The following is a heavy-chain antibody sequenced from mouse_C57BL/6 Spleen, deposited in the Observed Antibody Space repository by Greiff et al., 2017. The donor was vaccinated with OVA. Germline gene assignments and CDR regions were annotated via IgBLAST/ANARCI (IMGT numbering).Heavy chain of an antibody. Sequence: VQLVESGAELVKPGASVKISCKASGYAFSSYWMNWVKQRPGKGLEWIGQIYPGDGDTNYNGKFKGKATLTADKSSSTAYMQLSSLTSEDSAVYCCARGLSYAMDYGGQGTSVTVSS. J-gene: IGHJ4*01. CDR2: IYPGDGDT. CDR3: ARGLSYAMDY. CDR1: GYAFSSYW. V-gene: IGHV1-80*01.